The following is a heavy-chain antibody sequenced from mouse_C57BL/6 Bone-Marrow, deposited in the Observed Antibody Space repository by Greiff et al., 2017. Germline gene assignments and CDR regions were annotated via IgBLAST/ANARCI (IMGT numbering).Heavy chain of an antibody. V-gene: IGHV5-9*01. Sequence: EVQGVESGGGLVKPGGSLKLSCAASGFTFSSYTMSWVRQTPEKRLEWVATISGGGGNTYYPDSVKGRFTIFRDNAKNTLYLQMSSLRSEDTALYYCARHYGYDVYAMDYWGQGTSVTVSS. J-gene: IGHJ4*01. D-gene: IGHD2-2*01. CDR3: ARHYGYDVYAMDY. CDR1: GFTFSSYT. CDR2: ISGGGGNT.